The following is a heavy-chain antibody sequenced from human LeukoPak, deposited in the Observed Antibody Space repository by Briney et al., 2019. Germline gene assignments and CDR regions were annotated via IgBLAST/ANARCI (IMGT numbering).Heavy chain of an antibody. V-gene: IGHV1-69*05. CDR1: GGTFSSYA. D-gene: IGHD3-10*01. Sequence: SVKVSCKASGGTFSSYAISWERQAPGQGLEWMGGIIPIFGTANYAQKFQGRVTITTDESTSTAYMELSSLRSEDTAVYYCASPRDSGVSGWFDPWGQGTLVTVSS. CDR3: ASPRDSGVSGWFDP. CDR2: IIPIFGTA. J-gene: IGHJ5*02.